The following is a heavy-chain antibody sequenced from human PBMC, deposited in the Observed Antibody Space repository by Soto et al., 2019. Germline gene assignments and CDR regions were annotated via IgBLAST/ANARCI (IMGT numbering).Heavy chain of an antibody. V-gene: IGHV3-66*01. CDR1: GLNVSSNS. J-gene: IGHJ6*03. CDR3: ARAGAYSSANMDV. D-gene: IGHD6-25*01. Sequence: EVQLVESGGGLVQPGGSLRVSCAASGLNVSSNSMNWVRQAPGRGLEWVSITYSGGSSYYADSVKGRFTISRDNSKNTLFLQMNSLRAEDTAVYYCARAGAYSSANMDVWSKGTTVTVSS. CDR2: TYSGGSS.